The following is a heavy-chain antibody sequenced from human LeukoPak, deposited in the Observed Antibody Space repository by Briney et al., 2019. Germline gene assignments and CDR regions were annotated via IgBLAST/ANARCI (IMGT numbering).Heavy chain of an antibody. CDR2: INQDGSEK. CDR3: ARRKLTYYYGMDA. D-gene: IGHD1-7*01. J-gene: IGHJ6*02. Sequence: GGSLRLSCAASGFTFSNHWMSWDRQAPGKGLEWVANINQDGSEKYYVDSVKGRFTVSRVNAKNSLDLQMNTLRAEDTAVYYCARRKLTYYYGMDAWGQGTTVTVSS. V-gene: IGHV3-7*01. CDR1: GFTFSNHW.